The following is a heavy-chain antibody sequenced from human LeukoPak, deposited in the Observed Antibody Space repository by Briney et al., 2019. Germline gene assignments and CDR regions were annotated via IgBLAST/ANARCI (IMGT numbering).Heavy chain of an antibody. Sequence: PSETLSLTCAVYGGSFSGYYWSWIRQPPGKGLEWIGEINHSGSTNYNPSLKSRVTISVDTSKNQFSLKLSSVTAADTAVYYCARLGYCSSTSCPNFDYWGQGTLVTVSS. V-gene: IGHV4-34*01. CDR1: GGSFSGYY. CDR2: INHSGST. D-gene: IGHD2-2*01. CDR3: ARLGYCSSTSCPNFDY. J-gene: IGHJ4*02.